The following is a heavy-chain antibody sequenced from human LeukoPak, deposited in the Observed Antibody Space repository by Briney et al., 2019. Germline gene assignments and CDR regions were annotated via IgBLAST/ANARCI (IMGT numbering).Heavy chain of an antibody. J-gene: IGHJ4*02. D-gene: IGHD5-18*01. CDR1: GGTFSSYA. CDR2: IIPIFGTA. V-gene: IGHV1-69*06. CDR3: ARGRKYTSGYRVTELGSGYSDY. Sequence: ASVKVSCKASGGTFSSYAISWLRQAPGQGLEWMGGIIPIFGTANYAQKFQGRVTITADKSTSTAYMELSSLRSEDTAVYYCARGRKYTSGYRVTELGSGYSDYWGQGTLVTVSS.